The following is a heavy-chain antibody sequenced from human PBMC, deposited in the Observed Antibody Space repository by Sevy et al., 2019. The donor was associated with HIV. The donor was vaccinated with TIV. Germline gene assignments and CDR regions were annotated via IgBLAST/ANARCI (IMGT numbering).Heavy chain of an antibody. CDR1: GFTFTNYG. CDR3: AKEWTILGDWYDEFDY. J-gene: IGHJ4*02. V-gene: IGHV3-23*01. CDR2: ISNSGANT. D-gene: IGHD1-1*01. Sequence: GGSLRLSCAASGFTFTNYGIHWVRQAPGKGLEWVSGISNSGANTYYADSVRGRVTVSRDNSKNTVYLQLNSLRAEDTAIYYRAKEWTILGDWYDEFDYWGQGTLVTVSS.